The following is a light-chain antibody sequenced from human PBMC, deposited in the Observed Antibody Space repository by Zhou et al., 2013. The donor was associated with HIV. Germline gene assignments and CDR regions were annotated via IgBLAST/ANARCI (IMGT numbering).Light chain of an antibody. CDR1: QGIGND. J-gene: IGKJ1*01. CDR2: GAY. V-gene: IGKV1-6*01. Sequence: AIQMTQSPSSLSASVGDRVIITCRASQGIGNDLGWYQQKPGKAPNLLIYGAYYLESGVPSRFSGSGSGTEFTLTISSLQPDDFATYYCQQYEAYPWTFGQGTKVEIK. CDR3: QQYEAYPWT.